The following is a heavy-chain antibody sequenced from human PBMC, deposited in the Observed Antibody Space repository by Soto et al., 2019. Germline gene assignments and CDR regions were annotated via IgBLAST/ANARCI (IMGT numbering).Heavy chain of an antibody. V-gene: IGHV3-11*06. CDR1: GFPFGDYY. CDR2: LSSSRRFT. Sequence: QVQLVESGGGLVKPGGSLRLSCEASGFPFGDYYMSWIRQSPERGLEWLSVLSSSRRFTNYADSVRGRFTISRDNAKNALYLQMNSLRAEDTAGLYCARRLGSFPTATLVLWGRGTLVTVS. CDR3: ARRLGSFPTATLVL. D-gene: IGHD1-1*01. J-gene: IGHJ2*01.